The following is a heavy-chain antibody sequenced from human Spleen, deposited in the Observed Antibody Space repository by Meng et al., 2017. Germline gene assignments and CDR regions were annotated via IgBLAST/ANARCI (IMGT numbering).Heavy chain of an antibody. CDR2: INHSGST. V-gene: IGHV4-34*01. J-gene: IGHJ4*02. Sequence: SETLSLTCAVYGGSFSGYYWSWIRQPPGKGLEWIGEINHSGSTNYNPSLKSRVTISVDTSKNQFSLKLSSVTAADTAVYYCANRYYYDSSGYYLYWGQGTLVTVSS. CDR3: ANRYYYDSSGYYLY. D-gene: IGHD3-22*01. CDR1: GGSFSGYY.